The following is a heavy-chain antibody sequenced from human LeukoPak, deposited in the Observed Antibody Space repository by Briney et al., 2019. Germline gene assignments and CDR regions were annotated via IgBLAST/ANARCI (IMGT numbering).Heavy chain of an antibody. CDR2: ISGSGGIT. CDR1: GVTFSSYA. CDR3: AKTWTYEGGAYYGMDV. V-gene: IGHV3-23*01. Sequence: GGSLRLSCAASGVTFSSYAISWVRQPPGKGLEWFSSISGSGGITYFADSVRGRFTVSRDNSENTLYLQMNSLRAEDTAVYYCAKTWTYEGGAYYGMDVWGQGTTVTVSS. D-gene: IGHD1-7*01. J-gene: IGHJ6*02.